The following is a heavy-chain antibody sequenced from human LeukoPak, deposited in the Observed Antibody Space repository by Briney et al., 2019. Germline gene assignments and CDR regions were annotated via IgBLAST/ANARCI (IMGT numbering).Heavy chain of an antibody. D-gene: IGHD1-1*01. CDR2: ISHSGST. V-gene: IGHV4-34*01. Sequence: PSETLSLTCGVYGGSLSGHFWSWTRQPPGKGLEWIGEISHSGSTTYNPSLKSRVTISVDTSNNHFSLRLNSVTAADTAVYYCARDRRQRDYFDFWGQGARVTVSS. J-gene: IGHJ4*02. CDR3: ARDRRQRDYFDF. CDR1: GGSLSGHF.